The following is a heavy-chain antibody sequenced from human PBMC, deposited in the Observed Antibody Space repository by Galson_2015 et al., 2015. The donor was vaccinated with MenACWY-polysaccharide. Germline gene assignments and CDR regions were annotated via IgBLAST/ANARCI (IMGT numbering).Heavy chain of an antibody. CDR2: IKQDGSEK. V-gene: IGHV3-7*01. CDR1: GFTFSSSW. J-gene: IGHJ6*02. CDR3: ARDRWGIAAGDYYYYGMDV. Sequence: SLRLSCAASGFTFSSSWMTWVRQAPGKGLEWAANIKQDGSEKYYVDSVKGRFTISRDNAKNSLYLQMNSLRADDTAVYYCARDRWGIAAGDYYYYGMDVWGQGTTVTVSS. D-gene: IGHD6-13*01.